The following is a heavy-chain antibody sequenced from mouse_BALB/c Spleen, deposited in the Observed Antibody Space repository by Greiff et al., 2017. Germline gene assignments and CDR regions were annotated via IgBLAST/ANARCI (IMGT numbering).Heavy chain of an antibody. CDR2: IDPANGNT. V-gene: IGHV14-3*02. D-gene: IGHD1-2*01. J-gene: IGHJ2*01. Sequence: VQLQQSGAELVKPGASVKLSCTASGFNIKDTYMHWVKQRPEQGLEWIGRIDPANGNTKYDPKFQGKATITADTSSNTAYLQLSSLTSEDTAVYYCARRDYYGYVFDYWGQGTTLTVSS. CDR3: ARRDYYGYVFDY. CDR1: GFNIKDTY.